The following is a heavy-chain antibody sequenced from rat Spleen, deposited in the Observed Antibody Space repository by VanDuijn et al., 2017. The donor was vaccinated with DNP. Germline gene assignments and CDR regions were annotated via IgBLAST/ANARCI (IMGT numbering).Heavy chain of an antibody. CDR3: AGGRGPFAY. CDR2: INSAGNT. D-gene: IGHD4-3*01. Sequence: EVQLQESGPGLVKPSQSLSLTCSVTGYSITSSYRWNWIRKFPGNKLEWMGSINSAGNTNYNPSLKSRISITRDTSKNQFFLQVNSVTTEDTATYYCAGGRGPFAYWGQGSLVTVSS. CDR1: GYSITSSYR. V-gene: IGHV3-3*01. J-gene: IGHJ3*01.